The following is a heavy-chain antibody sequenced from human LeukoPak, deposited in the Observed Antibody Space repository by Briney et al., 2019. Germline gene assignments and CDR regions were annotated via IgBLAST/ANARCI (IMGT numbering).Heavy chain of an antibody. CDR3: VKKPATIKFPFDI. V-gene: IGHV3-23*01. J-gene: IGHJ4*02. D-gene: IGHD5-24*01. Sequence: PGGSLRLSCVGSGFSFSTYDMGWVRQTPGKGLEGVSAISTTGGYTEDADSVKGRFTISRDNSQNTLFLQMHSLRAEDTAVYYCVKKPATIKFPFDIWGQGTLVTVSP. CDR2: ISTTGGYT. CDR1: GFSFSTYD.